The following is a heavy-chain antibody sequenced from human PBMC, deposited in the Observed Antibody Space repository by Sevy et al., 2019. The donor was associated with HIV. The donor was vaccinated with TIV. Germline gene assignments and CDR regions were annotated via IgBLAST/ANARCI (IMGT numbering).Heavy chain of an antibody. CDR3: VKDRFISGWIGNHKPSYYYGMDV. D-gene: IGHD6-19*01. V-gene: IGHV3-23*01. Sequence: GGSLRLSCAASGFNFRDYAMTWVRQPPGKGLEWVSGFSGSGSSTDYADSVKGRFTISRDNSKNMLYLQMNSLRAEDTAIYYCVKDRFISGWIGNHKPSYYYGMDVWGQGTTVTVSS. CDR2: FSGSGSST. CDR1: GFNFRDYA. J-gene: IGHJ6*02.